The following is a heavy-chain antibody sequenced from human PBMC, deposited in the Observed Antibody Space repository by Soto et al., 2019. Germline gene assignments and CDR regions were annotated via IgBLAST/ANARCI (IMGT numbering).Heavy chain of an antibody. CDR3: ARSLGYSSSDWFDP. CDR2: ISTYNGNT. J-gene: IGHJ5*02. V-gene: IGHV1-18*01. CDR1: GYTFTSYG. D-gene: IGHD6-6*01. Sequence: QVQLVQSGAEVKKPGASVTVSCKASGYTFTSYGLTWVRQAPGQGLEWMGWISTYNGNTNYEQKLQGRVTMTTDTSTSTAYMELRSLRSDDTAVYYCARSLGYSSSDWFDPWGQGTLVTVSS.